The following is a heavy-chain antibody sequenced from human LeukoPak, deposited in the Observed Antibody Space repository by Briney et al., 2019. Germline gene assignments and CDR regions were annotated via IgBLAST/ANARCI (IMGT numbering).Heavy chain of an antibody. D-gene: IGHD5-18*01. Sequence: GGSLRLSCAASGFTVSSNYMSWVRQAPGKGLEWVSVIYSGGSTYYADSVKGRFTISRDNFKNTLYLQMNSLRAEDTAVYYCAKRGSVWIQLWFPLDNWGQGTLVTVSS. J-gene: IGHJ4*02. CDR3: AKRGSVWIQLWFPLDN. CDR1: GFTVSSNY. CDR2: IYSGGST. V-gene: IGHV3-53*01.